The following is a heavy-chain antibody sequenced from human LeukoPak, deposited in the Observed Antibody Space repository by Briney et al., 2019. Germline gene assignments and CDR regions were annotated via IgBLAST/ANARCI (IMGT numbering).Heavy chain of an antibody. CDR1: GGSFSGYY. D-gene: IGHD6-13*01. V-gene: IGHV4-34*01. CDR2: INHSGST. CDR3: AREYVGSSSWFDP. J-gene: IGHJ5*02. Sequence: SETLSLTCAVYGGSFSGYYWSWIRQPPGKGLEWIGEINHSGSTNYNPSLKSRVTISVDTSKNQFSLKLSSVTAADTAMYYCAREYVGSSSWFDPWGQGTLVTVSS.